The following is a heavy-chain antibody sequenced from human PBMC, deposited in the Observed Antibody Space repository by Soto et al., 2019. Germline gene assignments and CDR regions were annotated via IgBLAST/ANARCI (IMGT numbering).Heavy chain of an antibody. CDR2: ISRAARSR. J-gene: IGHJ4*02. CDR3: CKGITWYGS. V-gene: IGHV3-20*04. Sequence: LLMESGGGVVWPGRSLRLSCQASGLTDDFAEYGMTWVHQVPGQGLEWVAGISRAARSRGYAASVKGRFTISRDDAKKAVYLEMDSLGAEDSALYSCCKGITWYGSWGQGTLVTVSS. CDR1: GLTDDFAEYG. D-gene: IGHD2-15*01.